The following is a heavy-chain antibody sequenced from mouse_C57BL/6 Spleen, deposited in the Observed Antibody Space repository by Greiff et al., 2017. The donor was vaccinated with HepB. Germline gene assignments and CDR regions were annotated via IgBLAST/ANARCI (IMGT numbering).Heavy chain of an antibody. Sequence: HVQLQQPGAELVKPGASVKMSCKASGYTFTSYWITWVKQRPGQGLEWIGDIYPGSGSTNYNEKFKSKATLTVDTSSSTAYMQLSSLTSEDSAVYYCARSGQLRLRAMDYWGQGTSVTVSS. CDR3: ARSGQLRLRAMDY. J-gene: IGHJ4*01. V-gene: IGHV1-55*01. CDR2: IYPGSGST. D-gene: IGHD3-2*02. CDR1: GYTFTSYW.